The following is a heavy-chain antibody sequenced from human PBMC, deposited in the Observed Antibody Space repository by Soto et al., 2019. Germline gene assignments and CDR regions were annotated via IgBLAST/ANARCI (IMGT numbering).Heavy chain of an antibody. CDR2: IYYTGST. V-gene: IGHV4-59*01. J-gene: IGHJ2*01. CDR3: ANFNWYFDL. CDR1: GGSISSYF. Sequence: QVQLQESGPGLVKPSETLSLTCTVSGGSISSYFWSWIRQPPGKGLEWIGYIYYTGSTNYNPSLKRRVTISADTSKNQFSLQLSSVTAADTAVYSCANFNWYFDLWGRGTLLTVSS.